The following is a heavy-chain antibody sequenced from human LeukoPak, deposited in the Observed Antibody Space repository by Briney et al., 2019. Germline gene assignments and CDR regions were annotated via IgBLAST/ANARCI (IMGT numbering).Heavy chain of an antibody. V-gene: IGHV4-59*01. CDR3: ARAVTAYWYFDL. D-gene: IGHD2-21*02. CDR1: GVSISTYY. J-gene: IGHJ2*01. Sequence: TSETLSLTCTVSGVSISTYYWTWIRQPPGKGLEWIGYIYYSGSTNYNPSLKSRVTISVDASENQFSLKLSSVTAADTAVYYCARAVTAYWYFDLWGRGALVTVSS. CDR2: IYYSGST.